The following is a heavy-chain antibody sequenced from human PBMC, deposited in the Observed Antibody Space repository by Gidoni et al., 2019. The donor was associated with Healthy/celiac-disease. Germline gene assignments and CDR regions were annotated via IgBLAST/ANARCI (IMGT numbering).Heavy chain of an antibody. Sequence: QVQLQQWGAGLLNPSETLSLTCAVYGGSFSGYYLSWLRQPPGKGLEWIGEINHSGSTNYNPSLKSRVTISVDTSKNQFSLKLSSVTAADTAVYYCARGPRRRYYYDSSGYYYSYYFDYWGQGTLVTVSS. J-gene: IGHJ4*02. CDR2: INHSGST. CDR3: ARGPRRRYYYDSSGYYYSYYFDY. V-gene: IGHV4-34*01. CDR1: GGSFSGYY. D-gene: IGHD3-22*01.